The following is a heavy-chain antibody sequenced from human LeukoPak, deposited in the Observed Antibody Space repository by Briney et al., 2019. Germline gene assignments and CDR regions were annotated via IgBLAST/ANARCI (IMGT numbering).Heavy chain of an antibody. V-gene: IGHV5-51*01. CDR3: ARRVVVAATSRWLDP. J-gene: IGHJ5*02. CDR2: IYPGDSDT. D-gene: IGHD2-15*01. CDR1: GYSFTSYW. Sequence: GESLKISCKGSGYSFTSYWIGWVRQMPGKGLEWMGIIYPGDSDTRYSPSFRGQVTISADKSISTAYLQWSSLKASDTAMYYCARRVVVAATSRWLDPWGQGTLVTVSS.